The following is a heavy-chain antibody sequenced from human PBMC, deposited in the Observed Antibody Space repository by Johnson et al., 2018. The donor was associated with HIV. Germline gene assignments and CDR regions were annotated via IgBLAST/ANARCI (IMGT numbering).Heavy chain of an antibody. CDR2: ISRDSGSI. V-gene: IGHV3-9*01. D-gene: IGHD3-10*01. CDR3: AKEYRGITMALDAFDI. CDR1: GFTFVDYA. J-gene: IGHJ3*02. Sequence: VHLVESGGGLVQPVRSLRLSCAASGFTFVDYAMQLVRQAPGKGLEWVSGISRDSGSIAYADSVKGRFTISRDHSKNTLYLQMNSLIAEDTAVYYCAKEYRGITMALDAFDIWSQVTMVTVSS.